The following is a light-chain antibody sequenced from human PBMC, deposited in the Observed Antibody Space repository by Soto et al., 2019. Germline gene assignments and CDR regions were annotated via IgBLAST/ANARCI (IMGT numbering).Light chain of an antibody. J-gene: IGKJ2*01. V-gene: IGKV1-5*01. CDR3: QQYHSYPYT. CDR1: QSISGR. Sequence: MTQSPATLSVSPGERVTISCRARQSISGRLAWYQQKAGRAPNLLIYDASTLETGVPLRFSGSGSGTEFTLTISGLQPDDFATYYCQQYHSYPYTFGQGTKLEIK. CDR2: DAS.